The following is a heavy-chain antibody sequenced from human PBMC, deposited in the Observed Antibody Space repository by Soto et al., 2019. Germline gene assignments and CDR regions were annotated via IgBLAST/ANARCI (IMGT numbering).Heavy chain of an antibody. D-gene: IGHD6-19*01. V-gene: IGHV3-53*01. CDR2: IYTSGDT. CDR1: GFTVSSTF. Sequence: GGSLRLSCAASGFTVSSTFMSWVRQAPGKGLEWVSLIYTSGDTYYADSVKGRFTISRDNSKNTLYLQMNSLRTKDTAVYYCAREGGPDSSGWSGETGPFDYWGHGILVTVSS. CDR3: AREGGPDSSGWSGETGPFDY. J-gene: IGHJ4*01.